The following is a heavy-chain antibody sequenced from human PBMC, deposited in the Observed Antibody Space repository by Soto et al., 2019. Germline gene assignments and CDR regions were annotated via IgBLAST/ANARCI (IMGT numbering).Heavy chain of an antibody. Sequence: GGSLRLSCAASGFTFSSYAMSWVRQAPGKGLEWVSAISGSGGSTYYADSVKGRFTISRDNSKNTLYLQMNSLRAEDTAVYYCAKDQDPTRSSGWADHYFDYPGPGTLVTVSS. J-gene: IGHJ4*02. V-gene: IGHV3-23*01. CDR3: AKDQDPTRSSGWADHYFDY. D-gene: IGHD6-19*01. CDR2: ISGSGGST. CDR1: GFTFSSYA.